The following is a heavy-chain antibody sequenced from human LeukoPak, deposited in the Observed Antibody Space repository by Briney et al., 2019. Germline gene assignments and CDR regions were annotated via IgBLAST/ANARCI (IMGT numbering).Heavy chain of an antibody. V-gene: IGHV1-69*13. CDR1: GGTFSSYA. Sequence: SVKVSCKASGGTFSSYAISWVRQAPGQGLEWMGGIIPIFGTANYAQKFQGRVTITADESTSTAYMELSSLRSEDTAVYYRARDYGGSYSFDYWGQGTLVTVSS. CDR3: ARDYGGSYSFDY. J-gene: IGHJ4*02. D-gene: IGHD1-26*01. CDR2: IIPIFGTA.